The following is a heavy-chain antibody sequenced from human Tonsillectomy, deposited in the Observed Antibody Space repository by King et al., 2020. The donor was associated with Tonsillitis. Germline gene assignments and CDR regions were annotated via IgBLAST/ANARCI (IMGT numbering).Heavy chain of an antibody. CDR1: GYTFTSYG. J-gene: IGHJ3*02. D-gene: IGHD3-22*01. CDR3: ARDSGGYYYDSSAKTLDAFDI. V-gene: IGHV1-18*01. CDR2: ISAYNGNT. Sequence: QLVQSGAEVKKPGASVKVSCKASGYTFTSYGISWVRQAPGQGLEWMGWISAYNGNTNYAQKLQGRVTMTTDTSTSTAYMELRSLRSDDTAVYYCARDSGGYYYDSSAKTLDAFDIWGQGTMVTVSS.